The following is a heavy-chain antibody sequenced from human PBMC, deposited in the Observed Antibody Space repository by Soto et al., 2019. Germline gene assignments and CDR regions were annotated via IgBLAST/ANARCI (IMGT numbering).Heavy chain of an antibody. J-gene: IGHJ4*02. CDR2: ISWNSGSI. CDR3: AKAYSSSPFDY. D-gene: IGHD6-6*01. Sequence: EVQLVESGGGLVQPGRSLRLSCAASGFTFDDYAMHWVRQAPGKGLEWVSGISWNSGSIGYADSVKGRFTISRDNAKNSLYLQMNSLRAEDTALYYCAKAYSSSPFDYWGRGTLVTVSS. V-gene: IGHV3-9*01. CDR1: GFTFDDYA.